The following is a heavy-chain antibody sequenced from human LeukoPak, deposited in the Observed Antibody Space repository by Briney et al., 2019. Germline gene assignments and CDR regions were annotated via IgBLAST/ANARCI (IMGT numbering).Heavy chain of an antibody. D-gene: IGHD3-10*01. V-gene: IGHV4-39*05. CDR3: ATGDMVRSDYFDY. J-gene: IGHJ4*02. CDR2: IHYSGST. Sequence: SETPSLTCTVSRGSISSSSSDWGWIRPPPGQGLGWIGSIHYSGSTYYNTSLKIRVTISVYTSKNQFSLKLSSVTAADTAVYYCATGDMVRSDYFDYWGQGTLVTVSS. CDR1: RGSISSSSSD.